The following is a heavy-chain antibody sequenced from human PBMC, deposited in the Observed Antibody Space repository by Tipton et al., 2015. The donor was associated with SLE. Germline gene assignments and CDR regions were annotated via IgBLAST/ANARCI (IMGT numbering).Heavy chain of an antibody. D-gene: IGHD3-22*01. CDR2: INHSGSS. CDR1: GGSFSGYY. CDR3: AREDSSGYLDY. V-gene: IGHV4-34*01. J-gene: IGHJ4*02. Sequence: TLSLTCAVYGGSFSGYYWSWIRQPPGKGLEWIGEINHSGSSNYNPSLKNRVTISLDTSKKQFSLKRRSVTAADTAVYYCAREDSSGYLDYWGQGTLVTVSS.